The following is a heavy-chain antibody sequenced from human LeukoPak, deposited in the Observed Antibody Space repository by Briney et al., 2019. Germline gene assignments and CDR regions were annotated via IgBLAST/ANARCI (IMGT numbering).Heavy chain of an antibody. V-gene: IGHV3-21*01. Sequence: GGSLRLSCAASGFTFSSYAMNWVRQAPGKGLEWVSSISGSSSYINYADSVKGRFTISRDNAKNSLYLQMSSLRAEDTAVYYCARANYDSSGYYFDSWGQGTLVTVSS. CDR3: ARANYDSSGYYFDS. J-gene: IGHJ4*02. CDR1: GFTFSSYA. CDR2: ISGSSSYI. D-gene: IGHD3-22*01.